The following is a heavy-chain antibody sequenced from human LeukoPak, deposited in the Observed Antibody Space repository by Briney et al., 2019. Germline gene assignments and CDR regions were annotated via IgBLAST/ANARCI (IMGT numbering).Heavy chain of an antibody. Sequence: GGSLRLSCAASGFTFSSYAMHWVRQAPGKGLEWVAVISYDGSNKYYADSVEGRFTISRDNSKNTLYLQMNSLRAEDTAVYYCASSQPYGDYEESDYWGQGTLVTVSP. CDR2: ISYDGSNK. V-gene: IGHV3-30-3*01. J-gene: IGHJ4*02. CDR1: GFTFSSYA. D-gene: IGHD4-17*01. CDR3: ASSQPYGDYEESDY.